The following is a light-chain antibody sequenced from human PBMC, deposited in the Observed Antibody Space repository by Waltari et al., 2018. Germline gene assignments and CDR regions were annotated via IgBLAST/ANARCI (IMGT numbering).Light chain of an antibody. J-gene: IGLJ2*01. Sequence: QSALPPPASVSGSPGQSITIPCPGSRCDVGKYTLLSWYPQHPGKAPKLIIYEDTRRPSGIASRFSGSKSGNTASLTISGLQAEDELDYYCCSYAGSTYVVFGGGTKVTVL. V-gene: IGLV2-23*01. CDR1: RCDVGKYTL. CDR3: CSYAGSTYVV. CDR2: EDT.